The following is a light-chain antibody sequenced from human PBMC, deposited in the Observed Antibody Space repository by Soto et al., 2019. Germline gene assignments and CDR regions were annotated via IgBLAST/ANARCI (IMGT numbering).Light chain of an antibody. CDR3: SSYTNINTLDV. V-gene: IGLV2-14*01. Sequence: QSALTQPASVSGSPGQSITISCTGTSNDIGGYNYVSWYQQYPGKAPKLIIYEVSYRPSGVSHRFSGSKSANTASLTISGLQPEDEADYYCSSYTNINTLDVFGGGTQLTVL. CDR1: SNDIGGYNY. J-gene: IGLJ2*01. CDR2: EVS.